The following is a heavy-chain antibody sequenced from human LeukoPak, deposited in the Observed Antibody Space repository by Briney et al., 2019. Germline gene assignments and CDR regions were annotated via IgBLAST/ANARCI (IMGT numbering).Heavy chain of an antibody. CDR3: ARYCSGGSCYSVAFDP. CDR2: MNPNSGNT. CDR1: GYTFTSYD. D-gene: IGHD2-15*01. Sequence: GASVKVSCKASGYTFTSYDINCVRQATGQGLEWMGWMNPNSGNTGYAQKFQGRVTMTRNTSISTAYMELCSLRSEDTAVYYCARYCSGGSCYSVAFDPWGQGTLVTVSS. V-gene: IGHV1-8*01. J-gene: IGHJ5*02.